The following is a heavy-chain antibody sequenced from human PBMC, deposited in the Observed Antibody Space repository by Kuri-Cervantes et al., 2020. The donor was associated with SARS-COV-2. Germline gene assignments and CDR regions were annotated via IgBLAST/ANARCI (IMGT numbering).Heavy chain of an antibody. J-gene: IGHJ4*02. CDR1: AFTFNRCY. CDR3: VTWYDFWSGYSRGRFDY. V-gene: IGHV3-30*03. CDR2: ISDDGKKR. D-gene: IGHD3-3*01. Sequence: GESLKISCAASAFTFNRCYMNRVRQAPGKGLEWVAVISDDGKKRYYADSVKGRFTISRDNSKNTLYLQMNSLRAEDTAVYYCVTWYDFWSGYSRGRFDYWGQGTLVTVSS.